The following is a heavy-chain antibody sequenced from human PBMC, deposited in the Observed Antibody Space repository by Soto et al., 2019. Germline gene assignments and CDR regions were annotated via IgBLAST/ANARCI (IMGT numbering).Heavy chain of an antibody. D-gene: IGHD7-27*01. J-gene: IGHJ4*02. CDR3: ARDTGDGTFDF. CDR2: INAGYGNT. Sequence: ASVKVSCKASGYTCSTYAMHGVLQAPGQRLEWMGWINAGYGNTKSSQKFQDRVTISRDTSASTAYMELTSLRSEDTAVYYCARDTGDGTFDFWGQGTLVTVSS. V-gene: IGHV1-3*01. CDR1: GYTCSTYA.